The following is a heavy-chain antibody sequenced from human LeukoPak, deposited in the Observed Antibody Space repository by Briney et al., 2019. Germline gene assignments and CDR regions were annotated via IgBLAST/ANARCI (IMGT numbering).Heavy chain of an antibody. CDR2: INHRRST. V-gene: IGHV4-34*01. J-gene: IGHJ4*02. CDR3: ARYGAVTTNFDY. D-gene: IGHD4-17*01. CDR1: GGSFSGYY. Sequence: PSETLSLTCAVYGGSFSGYYWSWIRQPPGKGLEWIGEINHRRSTNYNPSLKSRVTISVGTSKNQFSLKLSSVTAADTAVYYCARYGAVTTNFDYWGRGTLVSVSS.